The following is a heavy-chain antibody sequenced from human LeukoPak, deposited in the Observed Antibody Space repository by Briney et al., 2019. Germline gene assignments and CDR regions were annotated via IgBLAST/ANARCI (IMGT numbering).Heavy chain of an antibody. CDR3: AKTPTRYNWFDP. CDR1: GFSFDDFT. V-gene: IGHV3-43*01. J-gene: IGHJ5*02. CDR2: ISWDGSRI. Sequence: PGGSLRLSCAASGFSFDDFTMHWVRHAPGKGLEWVSLISWDGSRIYYADSVKGRFTISRDNSKNTLYLQMNSLRAEDTAVYYCAKTPTRYNWFDPWGQGTLVTVSS.